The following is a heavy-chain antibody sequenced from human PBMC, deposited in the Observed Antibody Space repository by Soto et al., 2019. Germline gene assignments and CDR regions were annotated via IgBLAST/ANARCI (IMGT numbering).Heavy chain of an antibody. D-gene: IGHD3-3*01. CDR3: ARRQRITIFGVVIIGPYDY. V-gene: IGHV4-39*01. Sequence: SETLSLTCTVSGGSISSSSYYWGWIRQPPGKGLEWIGSIYYSGSTYYNPSLKSRVTISVDTSKNQFSLKLSSVTAADTAVYYCARRQRITIFGVVIIGPYDYWGQGTLVTVSS. CDR1: GGSISSSSYY. J-gene: IGHJ4*02. CDR2: IYYSGST.